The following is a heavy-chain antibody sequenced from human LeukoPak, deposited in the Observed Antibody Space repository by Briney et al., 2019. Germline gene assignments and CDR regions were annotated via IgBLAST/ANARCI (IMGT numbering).Heavy chain of an antibody. CDR2: ISSSSSYI. J-gene: IGHJ6*03. CDR3: ARGGYDILTGATYYMDV. Sequence: PGGSLRLSCAASGFTFSSYSMNWVRQAPGRGLEWVSSISSSSSYIYYADSVKGRFTISRDNAKNSLYLQMNSLRAEDTAVYYCARGGYDILTGATYYMDVWGKGTTVTVSS. CDR1: GFTFSSYS. D-gene: IGHD3-9*01. V-gene: IGHV3-21*01.